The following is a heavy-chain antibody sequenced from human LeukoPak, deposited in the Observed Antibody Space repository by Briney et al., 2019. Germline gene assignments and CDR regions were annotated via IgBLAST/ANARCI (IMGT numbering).Heavy chain of an antibody. CDR1: GGSISNYY. CDR2: IYYSGNT. V-gene: IGHV4-59*01. D-gene: IGHD2-2*01. J-gene: IGHJ4*02. CDR3: ARVRYCSTNRCYDREFDN. Sequence: SETLSLTCTVSGGSISNYYWSWIRQPPGKGLEWIGYIYYSGNTNYNPSLKSRVTISVDTSKNQFSLKLSSVTAADTAVYYCARVRYCSTNRCYDREFDNWGQGTLVTVSS.